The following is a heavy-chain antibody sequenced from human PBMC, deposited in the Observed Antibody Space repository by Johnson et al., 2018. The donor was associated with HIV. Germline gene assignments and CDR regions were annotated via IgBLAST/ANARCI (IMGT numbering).Heavy chain of an antibody. CDR1: GFTFSIYA. Sequence: EVQLVESGGGLVQPGGSLRLSCAASGFTFSIYAMIWVRQAPGKGLEWVSAISDSGGGTYSADSVKGRFTISRDNSKNTLHLQMNSLRAEDTAVYDCARGNRVAARIGAFEIWGQGTMVSVSS. V-gene: IGHV3-23*04. CDR2: ISDSGGGT. J-gene: IGHJ3*02. D-gene: IGHD6-6*01. CDR3: ARGNRVAARIGAFEI.